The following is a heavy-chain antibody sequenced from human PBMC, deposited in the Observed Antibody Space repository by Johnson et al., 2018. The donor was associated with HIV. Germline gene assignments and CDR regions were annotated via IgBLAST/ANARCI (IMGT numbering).Heavy chain of an antibody. Sequence: VQLVEFGGGLVQPGGSLRLSCAASGFSFNTYWMSWVRQAPGKGLQWVANIRQDGGETDYGDSVKGRFTISRDNAKNYLYLQMNNLRAEDTAVYYCARDHIAAALGAFDIWGQGTMVTVSS. V-gene: IGHV3-7*01. CDR3: ARDHIAAALGAFDI. D-gene: IGHD6-13*01. J-gene: IGHJ3*02. CDR2: IRQDGGET. CDR1: GFSFNTYW.